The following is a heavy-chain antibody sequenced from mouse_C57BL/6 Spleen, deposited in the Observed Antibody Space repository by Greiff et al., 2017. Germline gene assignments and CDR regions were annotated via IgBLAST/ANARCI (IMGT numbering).Heavy chain of an antibody. V-gene: IGHV14-3*02. D-gene: IGHD1-1*01. CDR1: GFNIKDTY. J-gene: IGHJ2*01. Sequence: EVQLQQSGAELVKPGASVKLSCTASGFNIKDTYMHWVKQRPEQGLEWIGRIDPANGNTKYDPKFQGKATITADTSSNTAYLQLSSLTSEDTAVYYCARLTTVVDTYYFDYWGQGTTLTVSA. CDR2: IDPANGNT. CDR3: ARLTTVVDTYYFDY.